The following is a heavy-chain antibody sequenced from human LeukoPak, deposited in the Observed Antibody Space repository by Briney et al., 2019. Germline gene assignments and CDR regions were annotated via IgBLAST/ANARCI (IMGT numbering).Heavy chain of an antibody. D-gene: IGHD2-2*01. J-gene: IGHJ4*02. V-gene: IGHV3-23*01. CDR2: ISPSGDIK. CDR3: AKDGQFNVPATAD. Sequence: PGGSLRLSCVASGFTFSRHGMNWVRQAPGKGLEWVSGISPSGDIKYYVDSVKGRFTVSRDNSKNTLYLQINSLRDEDTAVYYCAKDGQFNVPATADWGQGTLVTVSS. CDR1: GFTFSRHG.